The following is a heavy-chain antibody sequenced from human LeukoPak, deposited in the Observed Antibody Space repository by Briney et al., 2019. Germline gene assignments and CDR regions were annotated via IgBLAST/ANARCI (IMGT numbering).Heavy chain of an antibody. Sequence: GASVKVSCKASGYTVISYYMHWVRQAPGQGLEWMGIINPSGGSTSYAQKFQGRVTMTRDTSTSTVYMELSSLRSEDTAVYYCARSLIVVVPAACFDYWGQETLVTVSS. J-gene: IGHJ4*02. V-gene: IGHV1-46*01. CDR2: INPSGGST. CDR3: ARSLIVVVPAACFDY. CDR1: GYTVISYY. D-gene: IGHD2-2*01.